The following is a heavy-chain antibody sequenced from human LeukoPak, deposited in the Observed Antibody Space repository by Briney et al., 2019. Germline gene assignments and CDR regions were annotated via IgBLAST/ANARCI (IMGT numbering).Heavy chain of an antibody. V-gene: IGHV3-48*03. J-gene: IGHJ4*02. D-gene: IGHD3-10*01. CDR3: ARDLSITLLRGVIE. Sequence: GGSLRLSCAASGFTFSSYEMNWVRQAPGKGLVWLSYISSSGSTTYYADSVKGRFTISRDNAKNSLYLQMNSLRAEDTAVYYCARDLSITLLRGVIEWGQGTLVTVSS. CDR2: ISSSGSTT. CDR1: GFTFSSYE.